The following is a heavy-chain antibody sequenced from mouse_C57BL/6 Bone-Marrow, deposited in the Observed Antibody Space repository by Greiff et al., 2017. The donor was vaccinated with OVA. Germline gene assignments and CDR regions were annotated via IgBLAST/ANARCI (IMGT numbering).Heavy chain of an antibody. CDR3: ARDYGSQYYFDY. D-gene: IGHD1-1*01. J-gene: IGHJ2*01. CDR1: GYTFTSYG. CDR2: IYPRSGNT. V-gene: IGHV1-81*01. Sequence: QVQLQQSGAELARPGASVKLSCKASGYTFTSYGISWVKQRTGQGLEWIGEIYPRSGNTYYNEKFKGKATLTADKSSSTVYMELRSLTSADSAVYYCARDYGSQYYFDYWGQGTTLTVSS.